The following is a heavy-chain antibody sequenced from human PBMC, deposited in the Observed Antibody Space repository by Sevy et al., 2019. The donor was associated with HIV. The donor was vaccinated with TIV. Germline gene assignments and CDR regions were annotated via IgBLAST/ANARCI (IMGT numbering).Heavy chain of an antibody. CDR1: GFTFSSFF. J-gene: IGHJ1*01. V-gene: IGHV3-30-3*01. Sequence: GGSLRLSCAASGFTFSSFFMHWVRQAPGKGLEWVATISYDGSNEHYADSVKGRFTISRDNSKNALYRQMNSLRAEDTAVYYCALERLSSNVAEYFQNWGQGALVTVSS. D-gene: IGHD1-1*01. CDR2: ISYDGSNE. CDR3: ALERLSSNVAEYFQN.